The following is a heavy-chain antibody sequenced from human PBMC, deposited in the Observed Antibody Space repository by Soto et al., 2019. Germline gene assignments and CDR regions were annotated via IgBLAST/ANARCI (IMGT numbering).Heavy chain of an antibody. Sequence: PGGSLRLSCSASVFTFSSYAMSWFRQAPGKGLEWVSAISGSGGSTYYADSVKGRFTISRDNSKNTLYLQMNSLRAEDTAVYYCAKDIGRVVGLFDPWGQGTLVTVSS. CDR3: AKDIGRVVGLFDP. J-gene: IGHJ5*02. V-gene: IGHV3-23*01. CDR2: ISGSGGST. CDR1: VFTFSSYA. D-gene: IGHD1-26*01.